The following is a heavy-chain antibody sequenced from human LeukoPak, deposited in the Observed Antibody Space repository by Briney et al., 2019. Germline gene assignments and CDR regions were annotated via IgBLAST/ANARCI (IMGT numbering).Heavy chain of an antibody. Sequence: SETLSLTCTVSGGSISSYYWSWIRQPPGKGLEWIGYIYYSGSTNYNPSLKSRVTISVDTSKNQFSLKLSSVTAADTAVYYCARVRGYSGYDRVFDYWGQGILVTVSS. CDR1: GGSISSYY. D-gene: IGHD5-12*01. CDR3: ARVRGYSGYDRVFDY. CDR2: IYYSGST. J-gene: IGHJ4*02. V-gene: IGHV4-59*01.